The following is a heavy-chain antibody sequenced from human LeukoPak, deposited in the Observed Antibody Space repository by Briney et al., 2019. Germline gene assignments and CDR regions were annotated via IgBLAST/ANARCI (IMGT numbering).Heavy chain of an antibody. Sequence: SQTLSLTCTVSGGSIRSGGYYWSWIRQHPGKGLEWIGYIYTSGSTNYNPSLKSRVTMSVDTSKNQFSLKLSSVTAADTAVYYCARVSSSSWPTVYYFDYWGQGTLVTVSS. CDR1: GGSIRSGGYY. CDR2: IYTSGST. J-gene: IGHJ4*02. V-gene: IGHV4-31*03. D-gene: IGHD6-13*01. CDR3: ARVSSSSWPTVYYFDY.